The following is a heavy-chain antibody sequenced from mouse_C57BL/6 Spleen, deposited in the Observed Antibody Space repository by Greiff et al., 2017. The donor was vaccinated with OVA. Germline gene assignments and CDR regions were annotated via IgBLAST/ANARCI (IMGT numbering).Heavy chain of an antibody. CDR3: ARPGTYCPFAY. D-gene: IGHD4-1*01. CDR2: INPSTGGT. J-gene: IGHJ3*01. V-gene: IGHV1-42*01. CDR1: GYSFTGYY. Sequence: EVKLMESGPELVKPGASVKISCKASGYSFTGYYMNWVKQSPEKSLEWIGEINPSTGGTTYNQKFKAKATLTVDKSSSTAYMQLKSLTSEDSAVYYCARPGTYCPFAYWGQGTLVTVSA.